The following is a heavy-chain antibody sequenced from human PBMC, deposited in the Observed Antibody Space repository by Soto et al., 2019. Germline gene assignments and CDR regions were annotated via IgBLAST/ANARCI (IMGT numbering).Heavy chain of an antibody. CDR2: ISHRGST. D-gene: IGHD3-16*02. V-gene: IGHV4-31*03. CDR1: GADINSGGYT. J-gene: IGHJ6*02. CDR3: ATIGVSGYLAV. Sequence: PSETLSLTCSVSGADINSGGYTWTWIRQHAGKGLEWLGSISHRGSTDYNPSLKSRLSISGDTSKNHFSLTLTSVTAADAAVYYCATIGVSGYLAVWGQGTTVTVSS.